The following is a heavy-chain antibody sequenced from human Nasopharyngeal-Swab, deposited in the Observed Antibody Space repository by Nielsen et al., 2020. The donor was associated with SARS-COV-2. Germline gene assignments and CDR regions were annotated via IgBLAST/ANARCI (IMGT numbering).Heavy chain of an antibody. V-gene: IGHV1-18*04. CDR2: ISAFNGNT. D-gene: IGHD3-9*01. J-gene: IGHJ3*01. CDR3: AILTRGGAFEL. Sequence: ASVKVSCKASGYTFPSYGVTWVRQAPGQGLEWVGWISAFNGNTNYAQKFQGRVIMTEDTSTDTAYLELSSLTSEDTAVHYCAILTRGGAFELWGQGTMVTVSS. CDR1: GYTFPSYG.